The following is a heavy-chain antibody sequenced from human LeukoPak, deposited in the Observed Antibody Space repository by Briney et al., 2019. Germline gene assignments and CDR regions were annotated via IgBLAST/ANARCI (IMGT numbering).Heavy chain of an antibody. Sequence: GGSLRLSCAASGFTFNKYAMSWVRQAPGKGLEWVSAISGSDAGTYYADSVKGRFTISRDNGKNSLYLQMNSLRVEDTAVYYCAKLAKYFYGAETFYFFEHWGQGTPVTASS. CDR3: AKLAKYFYGAETFYFFEH. CDR1: GFTFNKYA. J-gene: IGHJ4*02. D-gene: IGHD3-10*01. CDR2: ISGSDAGT. V-gene: IGHV3-23*01.